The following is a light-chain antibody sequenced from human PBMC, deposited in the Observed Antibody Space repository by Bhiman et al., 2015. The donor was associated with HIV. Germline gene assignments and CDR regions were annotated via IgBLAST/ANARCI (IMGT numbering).Light chain of an antibody. J-gene: IGLJ3*02. CDR2: QDT. CDR1: KLGNKY. V-gene: IGLV3-1*01. CDR3: QAWDSGAAV. Sequence: SYELTQPPSVSVSPGQTASITCSGDKLGNKYVSWYQQKPGQSPILVIYQDTKRPSGIPERFSGSISGNTATLTISGTQPLDEADYCCQAWDSGAAVFGGGTKLTVL.